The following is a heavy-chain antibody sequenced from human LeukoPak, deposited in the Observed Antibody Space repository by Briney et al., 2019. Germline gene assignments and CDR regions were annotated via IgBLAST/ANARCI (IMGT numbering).Heavy chain of an antibody. J-gene: IGHJ2*01. CDR1: GITLSNAW. V-gene: IGHV3-15*05. CDR3: ATGGHYFGL. Sequence: PGGSERLSCAASGITLSNAWMSWVSQAPGKGLEWLGRIKSRNDGGTTDYPAPVEGRCTISRDDSKNTLYLQMNNMKTDDTAVYYCATGGHYFGLWGRGTLVTVSS. CDR2: IKSRNDGGTT.